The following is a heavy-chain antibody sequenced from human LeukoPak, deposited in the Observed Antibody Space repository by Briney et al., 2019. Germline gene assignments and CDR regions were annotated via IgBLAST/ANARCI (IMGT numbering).Heavy chain of an antibody. D-gene: IGHD6-13*01. CDR3: ARDSGIAAAGRPSDY. V-gene: IGHV1-18*04. Sequence: GASEKVPHKASGYTRPSYGISGVRQAPGRGLEGMGWISAYNGNTNYAQKLQGRVTMTTDTSTSTAYMELRSLRSDDTAVYYCARDSGIAAAGRPSDYWGQGTLVTVSS. CDR1: GYTRPSYG. J-gene: IGHJ4*02. CDR2: ISAYNGNT.